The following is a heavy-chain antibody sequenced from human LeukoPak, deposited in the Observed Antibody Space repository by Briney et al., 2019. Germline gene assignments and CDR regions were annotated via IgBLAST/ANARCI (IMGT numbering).Heavy chain of an antibody. J-gene: IGHJ4*02. CDR2: ISAYNGNT. D-gene: IGHD3-9*01. Sequence: GASVTVSCKASGYTFTIYGISWVRQAPGQGLEWMGWISAYNGNTNYAQKFQGRVTMTTDTSTSTAYMELRSLRSDDTAVYYCARRISDILTGYYFDYWGQGTLVTVSS. CDR1: GYTFTIYG. V-gene: IGHV1-18*01. CDR3: ARRISDILTGYYFDY.